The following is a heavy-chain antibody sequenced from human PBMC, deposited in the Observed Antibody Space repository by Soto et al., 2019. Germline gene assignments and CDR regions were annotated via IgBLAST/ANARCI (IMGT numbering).Heavy chain of an antibody. J-gene: IGHJ6*03. V-gene: IGHV1-8*01. CDR2: MNPTSGNT. Sequence: GASVKVSCKASGYTFTSYDINWVRQATGQGLEWMGWMNPTSGNTGYAQKFQGRVTMTRNTSINTAYMELSGLRSDDTAVYYCARERGADYYSFFFIDVWGKGTPVTVSS. CDR3: ARERGADYYSFFFIDV. CDR1: GYTFTSYD.